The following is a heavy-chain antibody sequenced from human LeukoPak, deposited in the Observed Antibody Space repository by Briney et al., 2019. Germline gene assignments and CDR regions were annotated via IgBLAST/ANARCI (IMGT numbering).Heavy chain of an antibody. Sequence: SETLSLTCTVSGGSISSYYWSWIRQPPGKGLGWIGYIYYSGSTNYNPSLKSRVTISVDTSKNQFSLKLSSVTAADTAVYYCARGGGTRYGDRWYFDLWGRGTLVTVSS. J-gene: IGHJ2*01. D-gene: IGHD2-15*01. CDR2: IYYSGST. V-gene: IGHV4-59*01. CDR3: ARGGGTRYGDRWYFDL. CDR1: GGSISSYY.